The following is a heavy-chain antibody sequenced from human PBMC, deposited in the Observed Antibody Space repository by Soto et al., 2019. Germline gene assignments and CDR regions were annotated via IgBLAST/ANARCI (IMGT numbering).Heavy chain of an antibody. CDR2: IYYSGST. CDR1: GGSISSYY. D-gene: IGHD2-2*01. J-gene: IGHJ4*02. CDR3: ARHRGYQLPSFDY. Sequence: QVQLQESGPGLVKPSETLSLTCTVSGGSISSYYWSWIRQPPGKGLEWIGYIYYSGSTNYNPSLTSRVTISVDTSKNQFSLKLSSVTAADTAVYYCARHRGYQLPSFDYWGQGTLVTVSS. V-gene: IGHV4-59*01.